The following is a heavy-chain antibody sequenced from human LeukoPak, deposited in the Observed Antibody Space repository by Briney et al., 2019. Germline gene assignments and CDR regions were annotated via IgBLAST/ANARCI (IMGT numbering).Heavy chain of an antibody. CDR2: ISGSGGST. J-gene: IGHJ6*02. Sequence: GGSLRLSCAVSGISLSNYGMSWVRQAPGKGLEWVSAISGSGGSTYYADSVKGRFTISRDNSKNTLYLQMNSLRAEDTAVYYCAKDSRCSGGSCYSWFSYYYYGMDVWGQGTTVTVSS. V-gene: IGHV3-23*01. CDR1: GISLSNYG. D-gene: IGHD2-15*01. CDR3: AKDSRCSGGSCYSWFSYYYYGMDV.